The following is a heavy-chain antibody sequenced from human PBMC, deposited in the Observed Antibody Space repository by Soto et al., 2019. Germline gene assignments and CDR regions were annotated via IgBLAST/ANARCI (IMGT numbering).Heavy chain of an antibody. CDR1: GGSISSYY. V-gene: IGHV4-59*01. Sequence: SETLSLTCTVSGGSISSYYWSWIRQPPGKGLEWIGYIYYSGSTNYNPSLKSRVTISVDTSKNQFSLKLSSVTAADTAVYYCARVYCTNGVCYQFDYWGQGTLVTVSS. D-gene: IGHD2-8*01. CDR3: ARVYCTNGVCYQFDY. J-gene: IGHJ4*02. CDR2: IYYSGST.